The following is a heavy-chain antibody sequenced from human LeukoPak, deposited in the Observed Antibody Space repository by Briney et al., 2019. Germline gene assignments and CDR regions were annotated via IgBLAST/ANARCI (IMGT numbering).Heavy chain of an antibody. CDR1: GFTFSSYE. D-gene: IGHD2-15*01. CDR2: ISSGGSTI. Sequence: KPGGSLRLSCAASGFTFSSYEMNWVRQAPGKGLEWVSYISSGGSTIYYADSVKGRFTISRDNAKNSLYLQMNSLRAEDTAVYYCARENCSGGSCYSYYFDYWGQGTLVTVSS. CDR3: ARENCSGGSCYSYYFDY. V-gene: IGHV3-48*03. J-gene: IGHJ4*02.